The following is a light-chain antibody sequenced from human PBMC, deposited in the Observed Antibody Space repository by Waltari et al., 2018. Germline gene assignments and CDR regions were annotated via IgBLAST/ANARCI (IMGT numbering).Light chain of an antibody. J-gene: IGKJ2*01. CDR3: KQSVQLPYT. V-gene: IGKV2D-29*01. CDR1: QSLLHDDGKTH. CDR2: GVS. Sequence: DIVMTQSPLSLSVTPGQPASMSCKSNQSLLHDDGKTHLYWYLQKPGQPPQLLIDGVSNRFSGVADRFTGSGSGTDFTLRISRVETEDLGVYFCKQSVQLPYTFGQGTKLEIK.